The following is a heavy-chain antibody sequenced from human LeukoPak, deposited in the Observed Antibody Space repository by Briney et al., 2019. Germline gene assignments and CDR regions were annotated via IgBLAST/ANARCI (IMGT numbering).Heavy chain of an antibody. Sequence: AGGSLRLSCAASGFTFSSYAMSWVRQAPGKGLEWVSAISGSSGNTYYADSVKGRFTISRDNSKNTLYVQMNSLRAEDTAVYYCAKVDFYDTSGYYGPTFLDYWGQGTLVTVSS. CDR2: ISGSSGNT. CDR1: GFTFSSYA. J-gene: IGHJ4*02. D-gene: IGHD3-22*01. CDR3: AKVDFYDTSGYYGPTFLDY. V-gene: IGHV3-23*01.